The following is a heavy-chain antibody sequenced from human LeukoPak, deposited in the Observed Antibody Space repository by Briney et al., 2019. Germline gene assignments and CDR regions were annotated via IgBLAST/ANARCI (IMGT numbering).Heavy chain of an antibody. CDR2: IIPIFGTA. CDR3: SAEAQWLVSDY. V-gene: IGHV1-69*13. J-gene: IGHJ4*02. D-gene: IGHD6-19*01. Sequence: ASVKVSCKASGYTFTSYDINWLRQATGQGPEWMGGIIPIFGTANYAQKFQGRVTITADESTSTAYMELSSLRSEDTAVYYCSAEAQWLVSDYWGQGTLVTVSS. CDR1: GYTFTSYD.